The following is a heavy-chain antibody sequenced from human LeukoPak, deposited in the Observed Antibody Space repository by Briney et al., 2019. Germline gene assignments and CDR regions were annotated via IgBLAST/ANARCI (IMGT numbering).Heavy chain of an antibody. CDR3: ASRANSYGPIDY. J-gene: IGHJ4*02. CDR2: MYYNAGT. V-gene: IGHV4-59*01. Sequence: SETLSLTCTVSGGSISGYYWTWIRQPPGKGLEWIGYMYYNAGTHYNPSLKSRLTISIDTSKNQFSLKLSSVTAADTAAYYCASRANSYGPIDYWGQGTLVTVSS. D-gene: IGHD5-18*01. CDR1: GGSISGYY.